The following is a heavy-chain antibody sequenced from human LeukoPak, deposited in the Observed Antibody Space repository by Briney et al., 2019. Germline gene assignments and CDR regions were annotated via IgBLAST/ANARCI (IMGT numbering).Heavy chain of an antibody. CDR2: ISYDGSNK. D-gene: IGHD3-3*01. V-gene: IGHV3-30-3*01. J-gene: IGHJ4*02. Sequence: GRSLRLSCAASGFTFSSYAMHWVRQAPGKGLEWVAVISYDGSNKYYADSVKGRFTISRDNAKNSLYLQMNSLRAEDTAVYYCARGGITIFGEATTPFDYWGQGTLVTVSS. CDR1: GFTFSSYA. CDR3: ARGGITIFGEATTPFDY.